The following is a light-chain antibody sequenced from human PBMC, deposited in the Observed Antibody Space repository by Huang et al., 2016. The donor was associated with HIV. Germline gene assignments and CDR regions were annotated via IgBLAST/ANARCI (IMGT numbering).Light chain of an antibody. CDR2: DAS. Sequence: AIQLTQSPSSLSASGGQRVTTTCRASQDIRSALVWYQQKPGEAPKLLLYDASTLESGVPSSVSRRGSGTDFTLTISSLQPEDFATYYCQQFDNFLLTFGGGTKVEIE. CDR3: QQFDNFLLT. V-gene: IGKV1D-13*01. CDR1: QDIRSA. J-gene: IGKJ4*01.